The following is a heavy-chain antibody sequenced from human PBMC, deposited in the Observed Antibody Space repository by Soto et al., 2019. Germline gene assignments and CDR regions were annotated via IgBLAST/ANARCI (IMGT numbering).Heavy chain of an antibody. V-gene: IGHV3-74*01. CDR1: GFTFSSYW. CDR2: INSDGSST. CDR3: ARPLRWSGGFDP. Sequence: GGSLRLSCAASGFTFSSYWMHWVCQAPGKGLVWVSRINSDGSSTSYADPVKGRFTISRDNAKNTLYLQMNSLRAEDTAVYYCARPLRWSGGFDPWGQGTLVTVSS. D-gene: IGHD4-17*01. J-gene: IGHJ5*02.